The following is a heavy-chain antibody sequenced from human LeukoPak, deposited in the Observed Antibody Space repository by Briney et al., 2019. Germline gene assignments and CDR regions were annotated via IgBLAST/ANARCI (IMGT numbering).Heavy chain of an antibody. V-gene: IGHV4-59*01. CDR1: GGSISSYY. Sequence: SETLSLTCTVSGGSISSYYWSWIRQPPGKGLEWIGYIYYSGSTNYNPSLRSRVTISVDTSKNQFSLKLSSVSAEDTAVYYCAKDHQYYDSSGYYYFDYWGQGTLVTVSS. CDR3: AKDHQYYDSSGYYYFDY. J-gene: IGHJ4*02. D-gene: IGHD3-22*01. CDR2: IYYSGST.